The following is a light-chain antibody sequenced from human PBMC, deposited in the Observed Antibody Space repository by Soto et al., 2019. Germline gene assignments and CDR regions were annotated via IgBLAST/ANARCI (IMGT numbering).Light chain of an antibody. Sequence: EVVLTQSPGTLSLSPGERATLSCRASERLSSVYLAWYQQRPGQPPRLLIYGASNRATGIPDRFSGSGSGTDFTLIINRLEPEDVAIYYCQQYGGSPRITFGQGTRPEI. V-gene: IGKV3-20*01. CDR3: QQYGGSPRIT. CDR1: ERLSSVY. CDR2: GAS. J-gene: IGKJ5*01.